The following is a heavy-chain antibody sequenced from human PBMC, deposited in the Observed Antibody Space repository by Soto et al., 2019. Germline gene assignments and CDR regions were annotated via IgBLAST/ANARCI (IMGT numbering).Heavy chain of an antibody. CDR1: GYTFTSYY. V-gene: IGHV1-46*03. D-gene: IGHD3-9*01. CDR2: INPSGGST. J-gene: IGHJ6*02. CDR3: ARFSPHILPGYQQPLYYYYGVDV. Sequence: ASVKVSCKASGYTFTSYYMHWVRQAPGQGLEWMGIINPSGGSTSYAQKFQGRVTMTRDTSTSTVYMELSSLRAEDTAVYYCARFSPHILPGYQQPLYYYYGVDVWGQGTTVTVTS.